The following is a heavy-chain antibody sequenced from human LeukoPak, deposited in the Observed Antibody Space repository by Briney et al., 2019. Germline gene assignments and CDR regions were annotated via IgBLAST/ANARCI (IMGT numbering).Heavy chain of an antibody. Sequence: GGSLRLSCAASGFNVSGSYMIWVRQAPERGLDWVLVIYRGGHTYYADSVKGRFTISKDNSKNTLYLQMSTLRVEDTAVYYCAVGLDDFWSGYSKAFDHWGQGSLVTV. J-gene: IGHJ4*02. V-gene: IGHV3-53*01. CDR2: IYRGGHT. CDR1: GFNVSGSY. D-gene: IGHD3-3*01. CDR3: AVGLDDFWSGYSKAFDH.